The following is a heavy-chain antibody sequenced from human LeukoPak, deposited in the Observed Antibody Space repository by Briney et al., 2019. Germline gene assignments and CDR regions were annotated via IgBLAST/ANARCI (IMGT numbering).Heavy chain of an antibody. D-gene: IGHD1-26*01. V-gene: IGHV4-34*01. J-gene: IGHJ4*02. Sequence: SETLSLTCAVYGGSFSGYYWSWVRQPPGKGLEWIGEINHSGSTNYNPSLKSRVTVSVDTSKNQLSLKLSSVTAADTAVYYCASGSYYSDYWGQGTLVTVSS. CDR3: ASGSYYSDY. CDR1: GGSFSGYY. CDR2: INHSGST.